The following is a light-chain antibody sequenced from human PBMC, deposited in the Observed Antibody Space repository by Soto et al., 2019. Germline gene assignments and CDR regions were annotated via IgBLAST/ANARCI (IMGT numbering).Light chain of an antibody. CDR1: QDISIW. Sequence: DIQMTQSPSTLSASVGDRVTITCRASQDISIWLAWFQQKPGKAPKLLIYRASSLESGVPSRFSGSGSGTDFILNISSLQPDDFATYYCQHFITYSVTFGSGTKVDIK. V-gene: IGKV1-5*03. CDR3: QHFITYSVT. CDR2: RAS. J-gene: IGKJ3*01.